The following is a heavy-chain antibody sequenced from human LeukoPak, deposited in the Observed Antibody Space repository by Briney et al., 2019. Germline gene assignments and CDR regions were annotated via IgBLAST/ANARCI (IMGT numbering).Heavy chain of an antibody. CDR1: GFTFSSYA. V-gene: IGHV3-23*01. CDR3: AKDPSTLTLTDDY. CDR2: ISASGGSK. J-gene: IGHJ4*02. Sequence: PGGSLRLSCAASGFTFSSYAMSWVRQAPGKGLEWVSTISASGGSKHHADSVKGRFTISRDNSKNTLYLQMNSLRAEDTAVYYRAKDPSTLTLTDDYWGQGTLVTVSS.